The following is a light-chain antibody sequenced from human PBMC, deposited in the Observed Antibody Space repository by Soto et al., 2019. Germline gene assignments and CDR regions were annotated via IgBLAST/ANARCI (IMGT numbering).Light chain of an antibody. V-gene: IGKV1-39*01. J-gene: IGKJ4*01. CDR2: LAS. CDR1: QNINTY. CDR3: QQSCSNIVT. Sequence: IQVTQSPSAMSASVGDRVTITCRASQNINTYLNWDRQKSGKAHELLIFLASTLQTGVPSRFSGSGSDTNFSLTISGLQRADLATYYCQQSCSNIVTFGGGTKVQI.